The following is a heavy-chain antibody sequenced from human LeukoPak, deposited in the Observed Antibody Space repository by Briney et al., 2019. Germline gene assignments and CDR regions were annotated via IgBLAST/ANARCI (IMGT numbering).Heavy chain of an antibody. J-gene: IGHJ5*02. CDR3: ARHGSGSFNWFDP. CDR2: IYPGDSDT. CDR1: GYSFNTYW. V-gene: IGHV5-51*01. Sequence: GESLKISCKGSGYSFNTYWIGWVRRMPGKGLEWMGIIYPGDSDTRYSPSFQGQVTISADKSISTAYLQWSSLKASDTAMYYCARHGSGSFNWFDPWGQGTLVTVSS. D-gene: IGHD3-10*01.